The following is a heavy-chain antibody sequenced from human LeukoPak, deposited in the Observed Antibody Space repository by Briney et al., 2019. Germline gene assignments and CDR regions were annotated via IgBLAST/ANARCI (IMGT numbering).Heavy chain of an antibody. J-gene: IGHJ4*02. CDR1: GGSISISSYY. CDR3: AIRPTYYYDSSGDPFGD. D-gene: IGHD3-22*01. V-gene: IGHV4-39*01. CDR2: IYYSVST. Sequence: SETLSLTCTVCGGSISISSYYWGWIRQPPGKGLEWFGSIYYSVSTSHNPSLKSRVPISVDPSNNQFSLKLGSVTAADTAVYDCAIRPTYYYDSSGDPFGDWGQGTLVTVSS.